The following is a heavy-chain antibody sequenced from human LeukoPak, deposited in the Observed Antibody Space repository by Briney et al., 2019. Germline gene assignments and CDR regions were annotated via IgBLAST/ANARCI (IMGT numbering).Heavy chain of an antibody. D-gene: IGHD5-24*01. V-gene: IGHV3-30*02. Sequence: AGGSLRLSCAASGFSFKNYGMHWVRQAPGKGLEWVAFIWHDGSNKYYADYVKDRFTISRDNFEGTLDLQLNSLRVEDTAVYYCAKGGYSSLMDVWGKGTTVTVSS. CDR1: GFSFKNYG. CDR3: AKGGYSSLMDV. J-gene: IGHJ6*03. CDR2: IWHDGSNK.